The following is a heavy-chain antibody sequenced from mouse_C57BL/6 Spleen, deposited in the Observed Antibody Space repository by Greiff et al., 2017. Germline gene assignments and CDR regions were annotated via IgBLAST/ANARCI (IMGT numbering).Heavy chain of an antibody. CDR3: AKDYGNWGAMDY. J-gene: IGHJ4*01. CDR2: IDPSDSDT. CDR1: GYTFTSYW. D-gene: IGHD2-1*01. Sequence: VQLQQPGAELVRPGSSVKLSCKASGYTFTSYWMHWVKQRPIQGLEWIGNIDPSDSDTHYNQKFKDKATLTVDKSSSTAYMQLSSLTSEDSAVYYCAKDYGNWGAMDYWGQGTSVTVSS. V-gene: IGHV1-52*01.